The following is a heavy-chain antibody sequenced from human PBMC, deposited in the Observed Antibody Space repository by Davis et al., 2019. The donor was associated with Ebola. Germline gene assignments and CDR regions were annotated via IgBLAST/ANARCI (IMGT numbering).Heavy chain of an antibody. J-gene: IGHJ4*01. Sequence: GGSLRPSCAASGFIVSDKYMSCVRQAPGKGPEWVSVIYRDGRTYYADSVKGRFTISRDNSKNTLFLQMNSLRIEDTAVYYCARDGDSSGYPLWGQGTLVTVSS. V-gene: IGHV3-53*01. CDR2: IYRDGRT. D-gene: IGHD3-22*01. CDR3: ARDGDSSGYPL. CDR1: GFIVSDKY.